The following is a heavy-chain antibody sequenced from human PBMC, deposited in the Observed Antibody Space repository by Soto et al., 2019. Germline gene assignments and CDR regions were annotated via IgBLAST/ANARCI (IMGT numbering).Heavy chain of an antibody. Sequence: QVQLVQSGAEVKKPGSSVKVSCKASGGTFSSYAISWVRQAPGPGLEWMGGIIPIFGTANYAQKFQGRVTITADESTSTAYMELSSLRSEDTAVYYCARDSQSDFWSGYYTEGYYFDYWGQGTLVTVSS. CDR2: IIPIFGTA. CDR3: ARDSQSDFWSGYYTEGYYFDY. D-gene: IGHD3-3*01. CDR1: GGTFSSYA. V-gene: IGHV1-69*01. J-gene: IGHJ4*02.